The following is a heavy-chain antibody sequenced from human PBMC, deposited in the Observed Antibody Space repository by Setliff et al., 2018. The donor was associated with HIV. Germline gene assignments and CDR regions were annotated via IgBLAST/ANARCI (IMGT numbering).Heavy chain of an antibody. V-gene: IGHV1-2*06. Sequence: ASVKVSCKASRYTFTDYYMHWVRQAPGQGLEWMGRINPNGGGTNYAQKFQGRVTMTRDTSISTAYMELSRLRSDDTAVYYCATKVYCTNGVCLDAFDIWGQGTMVTVSS. CDR1: RYTFTDYY. J-gene: IGHJ3*02. D-gene: IGHD2-8*01. CDR3: ATKVYCTNGVCLDAFDI. CDR2: INPNGGGT.